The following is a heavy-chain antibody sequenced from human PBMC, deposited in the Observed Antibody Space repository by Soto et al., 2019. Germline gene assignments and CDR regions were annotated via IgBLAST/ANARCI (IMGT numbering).Heavy chain of an antibody. CDR2: IYYSGTT. Sequence: SETLSLTCAVSGYSISSSNWWGWFRQPPGKGLEWIGYIYYSGTTYYNPSLKSRVTMSVDTSKNQFSLKLTSVTAVDTAVYYYARREIQGPIDYWGQGTLVTSPQ. J-gene: IGHJ4*02. CDR1: GYSISSSNW. D-gene: IGHD1-26*01. CDR3: ARREIQGPIDY. V-gene: IGHV4-28*01.